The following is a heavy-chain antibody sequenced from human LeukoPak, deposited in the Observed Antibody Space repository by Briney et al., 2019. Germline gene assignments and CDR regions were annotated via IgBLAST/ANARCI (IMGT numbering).Heavy chain of an antibody. D-gene: IGHD1-1*01. V-gene: IGHV4-39*07. Sequence: SPSETLSLTCSVSGGSISSSRSYWGWIRQTPGKGLEWVGSIYYNGDTYYNPSFKSRVSMSVDTAKNQISLILTSVTAADTAIYYCGSGYYYYVDVWGKGTTVTVSS. CDR2: IYYNGDT. CDR1: GGSISSSRSY. J-gene: IGHJ6*03. CDR3: GSGYYYYVDV.